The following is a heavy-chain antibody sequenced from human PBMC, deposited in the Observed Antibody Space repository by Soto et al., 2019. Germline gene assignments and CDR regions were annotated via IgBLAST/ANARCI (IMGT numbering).Heavy chain of an antibody. Sequence: QVQLQESGPGLVKPSGTLSLTCAVSGGSISSSNWCRWVRQPPGKVLGWIGEIYHSGSTNYTPSLKSRVTISVDKSKNQFFLKLSSVTAADTAVYYCARGRTYYYDSSGYYRDYWGQGTLVTVSS. CDR1: GGSISSSNW. D-gene: IGHD3-22*01. CDR2: IYHSGST. V-gene: IGHV4-4*02. CDR3: ARGRTYYYDSSGYYRDY. J-gene: IGHJ4*02.